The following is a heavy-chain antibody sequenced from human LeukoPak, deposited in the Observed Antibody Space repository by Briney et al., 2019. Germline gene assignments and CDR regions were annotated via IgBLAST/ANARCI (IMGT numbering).Heavy chain of an antibody. CDR3: ARGSGYYYPLDY. CDR1: GYTFTSYD. V-gene: IGHV1-8*03. Sequence: ASVKVSCKASGYTFTSYDINWVRQATGQGLEWMGWMNPNSGNTGYAQKFQGRVTITRNTSISTAYMELSSLRSEDTAVYYCARGSGYYYPLDYWGQGTLVTVSS. CDR2: MNPNSGNT. D-gene: IGHD3-22*01. J-gene: IGHJ4*02.